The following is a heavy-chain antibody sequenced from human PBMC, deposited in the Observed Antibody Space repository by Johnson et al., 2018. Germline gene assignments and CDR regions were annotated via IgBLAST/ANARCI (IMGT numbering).Heavy chain of an antibody. CDR2: IYYTGRT. CDR3: ARDYGGGFDI. J-gene: IGHJ3*02. V-gene: IGHV4-59*01. D-gene: IGHD4-23*01. CDR1: GGSISSYY. Sequence: QVQLQESGPGLLNXSETLSLTCAVSGGSISSYYWSWIRQPPGKGLEWIGDIYYTGRTNYNPSLKSRGTISVDTSKNQFSLKLSSVTAADTAVYYCARDYGGGFDIWGQGTMVTVSS.